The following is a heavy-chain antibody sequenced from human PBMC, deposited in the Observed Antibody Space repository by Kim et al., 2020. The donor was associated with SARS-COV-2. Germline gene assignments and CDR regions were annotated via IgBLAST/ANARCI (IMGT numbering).Heavy chain of an antibody. CDR2: ISSSGSTI. J-gene: IGHJ6*02. CDR1: GFTFSDYY. V-gene: IGHV3-11*04. Sequence: GGSLRLSCAASGFTFSDYYMSWIRQAPGKGLEWVSYISSSGSTIYYADSVKGRFTISRDNAKTSLYLQMNILRDEDTAVYYCAGALSGGAAANWSYYYYGMDVWGQGTTITVSS. CDR3: AGALSGGAAANWSYYYYGMDV. D-gene: IGHD6-13*01.